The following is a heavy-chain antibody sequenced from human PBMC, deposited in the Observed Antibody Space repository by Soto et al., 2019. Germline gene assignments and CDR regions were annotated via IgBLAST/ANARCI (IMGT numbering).Heavy chain of an antibody. CDR1: GYTFTGYY. CDR2: INPNSGGT. CDR3: ARDPWGILTGYLIMDV. Sequence: GASVKVSCKASGYTFTGYYMHWVRQAPGQGLEWMGWINPNSGGTNYAQKFQGRVTMTRDTSISTAYMELSRLRSDDTAVYYRARDPWGILTGYLIMDVWGQGTTVTVSS. J-gene: IGHJ6*02. D-gene: IGHD3-9*01. V-gene: IGHV1-2*02.